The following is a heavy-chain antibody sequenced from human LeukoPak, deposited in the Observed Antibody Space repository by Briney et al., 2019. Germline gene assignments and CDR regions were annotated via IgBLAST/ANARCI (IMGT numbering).Heavy chain of an antibody. CDR3: AKDVAMDEYYFDY. V-gene: IGHV3-30*04. D-gene: IGHD5-18*01. CDR2: ISFDGVNT. CDR1: GFTFSTYA. Sequence: GGSLRLSCAASGFTFSTYAIHWVRQAPGKGLEWVAFISFDGVNTFYADSVKGRFTISRDNSNNTVYLQMNNLRHEDKAVYYCAKDVAMDEYYFDYWGQGTLVTVSS. J-gene: IGHJ4*02.